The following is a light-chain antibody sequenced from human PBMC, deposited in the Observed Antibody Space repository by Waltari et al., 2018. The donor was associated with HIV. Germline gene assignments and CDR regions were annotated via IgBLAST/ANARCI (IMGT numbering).Light chain of an antibody. CDR1: KLGNRY. CDR3: LAWDSSTVI. Sequence: SYELTQPPSVSVSPGQTATITCSGYKLGNRYVCWYEQKPGQSPLLVIYDDTKRPSGIPERFSGSNSVNTATLTISGTQAVDEADYYWLAWDSSTVIFGGGTRLTVL. V-gene: IGLV3-1*01. CDR2: DDT. J-gene: IGLJ2*01.